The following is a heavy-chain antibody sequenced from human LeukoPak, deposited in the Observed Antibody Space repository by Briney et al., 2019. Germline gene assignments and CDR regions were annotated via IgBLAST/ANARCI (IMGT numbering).Heavy chain of an antibody. V-gene: IGHV3-7*04. Sequence: PGGSLRLSRAASGFSFRSFWMSWVRQAPGKGLEWVASIKEDGSDKYYVESVKGRFTISRENARNSLYLQMNSLRAEDTAVYYCARVLWFGGIYYFDYWGQGTLVTVSS. D-gene: IGHD3-10*01. CDR2: IKEDGSDK. J-gene: IGHJ4*02. CDR1: GFSFRSFW. CDR3: ARVLWFGGIYYFDY.